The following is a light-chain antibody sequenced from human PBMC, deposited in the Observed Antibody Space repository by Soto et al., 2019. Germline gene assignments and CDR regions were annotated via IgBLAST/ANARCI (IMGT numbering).Light chain of an antibody. V-gene: IGKV1-5*03. Sequence: DIQMTQSPSTLSASVGDRVTITCRASQSINIWLAWYQQKPGKAPKILIYKASSLESGVPSRFSGSGSGTEFTLTISSLKPDDFATYYCQQYSTYTPRTFGQGTKVDIK. CDR1: QSINIW. CDR2: KAS. CDR3: QQYSTYTPRT. J-gene: IGKJ1*01.